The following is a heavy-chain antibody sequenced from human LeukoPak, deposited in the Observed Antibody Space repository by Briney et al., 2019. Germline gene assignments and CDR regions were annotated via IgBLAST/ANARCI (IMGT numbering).Heavy chain of an antibody. Sequence: SQTLSLTCTVSGGSISRGDYYWSWIRQPPGKGLEWIGYIYYSGSTYYNPSLKSRVTISVDTSKNQFSLKLSSVTAADTAVYYCARGIPDYGDYYFDYWGQGTLVTVSS. J-gene: IGHJ4*02. CDR1: GGSISRGDYY. CDR3: ARGIPDYGDYYFDY. D-gene: IGHD4-17*01. CDR2: IYYSGST. V-gene: IGHV4-30-4*01.